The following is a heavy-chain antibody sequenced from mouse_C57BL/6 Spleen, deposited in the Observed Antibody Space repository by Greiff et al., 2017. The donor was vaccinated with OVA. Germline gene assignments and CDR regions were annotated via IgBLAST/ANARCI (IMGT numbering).Heavy chain of an antibody. D-gene: IGHD1-1*01. CDR2: IDPSDSET. J-gene: IGHJ2*01. V-gene: IGHV1-52*01. CDR3: ARDYGSPYFDY. Sequence: QVQLKQPGAELVRPGSSVKLSCKASGYTFTSYWMHWVKQRPIQGLEWIGNIDPSDSETHYNQKFKDKATLTVDKSSSTAYMQLSSLTSEDSAVYYCARDYGSPYFDYWGQGTTLTVSS. CDR1: GYTFTSYW.